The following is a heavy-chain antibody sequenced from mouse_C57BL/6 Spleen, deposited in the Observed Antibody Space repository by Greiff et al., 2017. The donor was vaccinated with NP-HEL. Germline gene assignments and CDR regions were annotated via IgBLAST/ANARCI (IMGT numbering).Heavy chain of an antibody. CDR3: ARGGWAY. J-gene: IGHJ3*01. V-gene: IGHV1-69*01. D-gene: IGHD2-3*01. CDR2: IDPSDSYP. Sequence: VQLQQPGAELVMPGASVKLSCKASGYTFTSYWMHWVKQRPGQGLEWIGEIDPSDSYPNYNQKFKGKSTLTVDKSSSTAYMQLSSLASEDSAVYYCARGGWAYGGQGTLVTVSA. CDR1: GYTFTSYW.